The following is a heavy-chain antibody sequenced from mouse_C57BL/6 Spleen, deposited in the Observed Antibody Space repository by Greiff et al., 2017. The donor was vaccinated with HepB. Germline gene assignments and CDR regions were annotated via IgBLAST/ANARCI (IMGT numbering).Heavy chain of an antibody. Sequence: EVMLVESGGGLVKPGGSLKLSCAASGFTFSSYAMSWVRQTPEKRLEWVATISDGGSYTYYPDNVKGRFTISRDNAKNNLYLQMSHLKSEDTAMYYCARDKHYGSTLDYWGQGTTLTVSS. V-gene: IGHV5-4*01. CDR1: GFTFSSYA. J-gene: IGHJ2*01. CDR3: ARDKHYGSTLDY. D-gene: IGHD1-1*01. CDR2: ISDGGSYT.